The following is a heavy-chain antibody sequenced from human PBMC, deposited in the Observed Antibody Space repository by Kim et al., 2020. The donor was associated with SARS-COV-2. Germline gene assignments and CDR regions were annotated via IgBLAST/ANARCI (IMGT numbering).Heavy chain of an antibody. CDR3: ARVPYDILTGYFRLYYYYGMDV. D-gene: IGHD3-9*01. CDR1: GGSFSGYY. J-gene: IGHJ6*02. CDR2: INHSGST. Sequence: SETLSLTCAVYGGSFSGYYWSWIRQPPGKGLEWIGEINHSGSTNYNPSLKSRVTISVDTSKNQFSLKLSSVTAADTAVYYCARVPYDILTGYFRLYYYYGMDVWGQGTTVTVSS. V-gene: IGHV4-34*01.